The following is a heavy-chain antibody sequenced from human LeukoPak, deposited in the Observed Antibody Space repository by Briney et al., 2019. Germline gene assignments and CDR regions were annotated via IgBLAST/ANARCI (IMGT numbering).Heavy chain of an antibody. D-gene: IGHD6-19*01. V-gene: IGHV3-66*01. CDR3: ARDRSTIAVAAPDY. CDR2: IYSDGST. J-gene: IGHJ4*02. CDR1: GFTVSDNY. Sequence: GGSLRLSCAASGFTVSDNYMSWVRQAPGKGLEWVSVIYSDGSTYYADSVKGRFTISRDNSKNTVYLQMNSLRAEDTAVYYCARDRSTIAVAAPDYWGQGTLVTVSS.